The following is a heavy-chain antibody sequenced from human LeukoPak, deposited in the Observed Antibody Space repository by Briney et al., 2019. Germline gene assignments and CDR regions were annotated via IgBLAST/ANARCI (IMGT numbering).Heavy chain of an antibody. D-gene: IGHD6-25*01. V-gene: IGHV4-4*02. J-gene: IGHJ4*02. CDR2: VHLDGRT. CDR3: AREGGFYRPLDY. Sequence: SETLSLTCGVSGGSVSSTNWWPWIRQPPGKGLEWIGEVHLDGRTNFNPSLKSRLTMSVDLSENHVSLKLTSVTAADTAVYYCAREGGFYRPLDYSGQGTLVTVSS. CDR1: GGSVSSTNW.